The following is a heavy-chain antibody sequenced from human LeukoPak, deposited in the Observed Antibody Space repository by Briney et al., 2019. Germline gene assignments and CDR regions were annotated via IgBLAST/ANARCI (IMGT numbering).Heavy chain of an antibody. D-gene: IGHD3-10*01. Sequence: GGSLRLSCAASGWMHWVRQAPGKGLEWVSAISGSGENTFYADSVKGRFTISRDNSKNTLYPQMNSLRAEDTAVYYCAKVGFSDFWGQGTLVSVSS. CDR1: GW. CDR2: ISGSGENT. V-gene: IGHV3-23*01. J-gene: IGHJ4*02. CDR3: AKVGFSDF.